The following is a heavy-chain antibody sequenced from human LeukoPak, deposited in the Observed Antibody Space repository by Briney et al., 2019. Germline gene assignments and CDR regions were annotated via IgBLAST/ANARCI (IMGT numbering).Heavy chain of an antibody. V-gene: IGHV1-2*02. J-gene: IGHJ6*02. CDR3: ARVYYGSEKIYYYYGMDV. CDR1: GYTFTGYY. Sequence: GASVKVSCKASGYTFTGYYMHWVRQAPGQGLEWMGWINPNSGGTNYAQKFQGRVTMTRDTSISTAYMELSRLRSDDTAVYYCARVYYGSEKIYYYYGMDVWGQGTTVTVSS. D-gene: IGHD3-10*01. CDR2: INPNSGGT.